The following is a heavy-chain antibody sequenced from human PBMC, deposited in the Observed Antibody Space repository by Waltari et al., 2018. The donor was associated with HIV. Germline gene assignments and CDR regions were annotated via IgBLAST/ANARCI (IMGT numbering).Heavy chain of an antibody. CDR2: VYHSGST. CDR1: GASVVSTGHS. J-gene: IGHJ4*02. V-gene: IGHV4-30-2*01. CDR3: ARRPFRSGHDF. Sequence: QLQESGSGLVRPSQTLSLTCGVSGASVVSTGHSWSWSWIRQPPGKGLEWIGYVYHSGSTFYSPSLRSRLTISMDTSNNQFSLKLASVTAADTAVYYCARRPFRSGHDFWGQGILVTVSS. D-gene: IGHD3-3*01.